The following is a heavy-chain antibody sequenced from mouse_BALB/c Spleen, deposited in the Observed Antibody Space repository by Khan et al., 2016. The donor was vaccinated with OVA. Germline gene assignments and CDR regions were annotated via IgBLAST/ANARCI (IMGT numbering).Heavy chain of an antibody. V-gene: IGHV9-3-1*01. J-gene: IGHJ4*01. CDR2: INTYTGDP. CDR3: ARPPYFSYTLDH. CDR1: GYTFTNYG. D-gene: IGHD2-10*01. Sequence: LVESGPELKKPGETVKISCKASGYTFTNYGMNWVTQSPGKALKWMGWINTYTGDPTYADDFKGRFAFSLETSASTAYLPINTLKNEDTATFYWARPPYFSYTLDHWGQGTSVTVSS.